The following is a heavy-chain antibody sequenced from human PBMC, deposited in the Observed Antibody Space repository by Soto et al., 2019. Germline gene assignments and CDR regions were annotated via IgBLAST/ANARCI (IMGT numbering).Heavy chain of an antibody. D-gene: IGHD4-17*01. CDR3: ASHRGDYGDSYFLDV. J-gene: IGHJ6*02. V-gene: IGHV3-49*03. CDR1: GFTFGDYA. Sequence: GGSLRLSCTASGFTFGDYAMSWFRQAPGKGLEWVGFIRSKAYGGTTEYAASVKGRFTISRDDSKSIAYLQMNSLKASDTAMYYCASHRGDYGDSYFLDVWGQGTTVTVSS. CDR2: IRSKAYGGTT.